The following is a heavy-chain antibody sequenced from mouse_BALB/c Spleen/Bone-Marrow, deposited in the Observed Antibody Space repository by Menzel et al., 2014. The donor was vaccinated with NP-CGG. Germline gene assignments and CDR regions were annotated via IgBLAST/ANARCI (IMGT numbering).Heavy chain of an antibody. CDR3: ARDGNFAMDY. V-gene: IGHV5-4*02. CDR2: INDGGSYT. Sequence: EVHLVESGGGLVKPGGSLKLSCAASGFIFSDYYMYWVRQNPEKRLEWVATINDGGSYTYYPDSVKGRFTISGDNAKNNLYLQMSSLKSEDTATYYCARDGNFAMDYWGQGTSVTVSS. J-gene: IGHJ4*01. CDR1: GFIFSDYY. D-gene: IGHD2-1*01.